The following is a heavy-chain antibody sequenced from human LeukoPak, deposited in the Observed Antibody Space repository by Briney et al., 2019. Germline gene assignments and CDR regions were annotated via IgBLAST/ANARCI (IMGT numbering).Heavy chain of an antibody. CDR3: AREGRGVDFDY. CDR1: GFTVSSNY. CDR2: IYSGGST. V-gene: IGHV3-66*01. D-gene: IGHD3-10*01. Sequence: PGGSLRLSCAASGFTVSSNYMSWVCQAPGKGLEWVSVIYSGGSTYYADSVKGRFTISRDNSKNTLYLQMNSLRAEDTAVYYCAREGRGVDFDYWGQGTLVTVSS. J-gene: IGHJ4*02.